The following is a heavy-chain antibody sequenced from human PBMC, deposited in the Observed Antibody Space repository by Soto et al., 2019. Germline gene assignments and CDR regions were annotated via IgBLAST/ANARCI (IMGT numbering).Heavy chain of an antibody. CDR3: ARGRKQQPVRGMFNWFDP. CDR1: GGSFSGYY. CDR2: ITHSGST. D-gene: IGHD6-13*01. V-gene: IGHV4-34*01. Sequence: SETLSLTCAVYGGSFSGYYWNLIRQPPGKGLEWIGEITHSGSTDYNPSLKSRVTISVDTSKNQFSLKLSSVTAADTAVYYCARGRKQQPVRGMFNWFDPWGQGTLVTVSS. J-gene: IGHJ5*02.